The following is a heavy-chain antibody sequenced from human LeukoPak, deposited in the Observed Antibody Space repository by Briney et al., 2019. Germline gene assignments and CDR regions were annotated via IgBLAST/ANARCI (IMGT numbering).Heavy chain of an antibody. D-gene: IGHD6-19*01. CDR3: AREGGSGWYSGWFDP. J-gene: IGHJ5*02. Sequence: GGSLRLSCAAPGFTFSSYWMSWVRQAPGKGLEWVANIKKDGTEKKYVDSVKVRFTISRDNAKNSLYLQMNSLRAEDTALYYCAREGGSGWYSGWFDPWGQGTLVTVSS. CDR1: GFTFSSYW. CDR2: IKKDGTEK. V-gene: IGHV3-7*01.